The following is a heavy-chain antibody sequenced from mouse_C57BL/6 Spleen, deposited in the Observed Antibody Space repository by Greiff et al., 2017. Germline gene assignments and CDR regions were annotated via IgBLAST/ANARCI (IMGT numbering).Heavy chain of an antibody. CDR3: ARDGDYYGNWFAY. CDR1: GYTFTDYY. J-gene: IGHJ3*01. CDR2: INPNNGGT. Sequence: VQLQQSGPELVKPGASVKISCKASGYTFTDYYMNWVKQSHGKSLEWIGDINPNNGGTSYNQKFKGKATLTVDKSSSTAYMELRSLTSEDSAVYYCARDGDYYGNWFAYWGQGTLVTVSA. D-gene: IGHD1-1*01. V-gene: IGHV1-26*01.